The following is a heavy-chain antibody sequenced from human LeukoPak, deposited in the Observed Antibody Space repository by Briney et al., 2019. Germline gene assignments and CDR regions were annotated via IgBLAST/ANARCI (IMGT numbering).Heavy chain of an antibody. Sequence: KAGGSLRLSCAVSGFIFSNAWMTWVRQAPGKGLEWLGRIKSKSDGGTTDYAAPVKGRFTISRDDSKDTLYLQMNSLKTEDTAVYYCAAMAKDYWGQGTLDTVSS. J-gene: IGHJ4*02. CDR3: AAMAKDY. V-gene: IGHV3-15*01. D-gene: IGHD5-24*01. CDR1: GFIFSNAW. CDR2: IKSKSDGGTT.